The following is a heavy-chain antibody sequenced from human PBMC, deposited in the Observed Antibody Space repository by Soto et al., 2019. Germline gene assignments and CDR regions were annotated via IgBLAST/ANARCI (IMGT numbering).Heavy chain of an antibody. CDR3: ARGRDDYGSGNYYNRIDF. V-gene: IGHV1-69*01. Sequence: QVQLVQSGAVVKKPGSSVKVSCKASGGIFSPYAISWLRQAPGQGLEWMGGIIPIFGTPNYAQRFQCRVTITADESTSTAYMELSRLRSEDTAVYYCARGRDDYGSGNYYNRIDFWGQGTLVTVSS. D-gene: IGHD3-10*01. CDR1: GGIFSPYA. CDR2: IIPIFGTP. J-gene: IGHJ4*02.